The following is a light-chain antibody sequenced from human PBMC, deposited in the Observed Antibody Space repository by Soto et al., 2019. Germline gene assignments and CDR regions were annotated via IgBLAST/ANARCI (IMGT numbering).Light chain of an antibody. J-gene: IGLJ2*01. CDR3: QTWGTGIVV. Sequence: QLVLTQSPSASASLGASVKLTCTLSSGHSSYAIAWHQQQPEKGPRYLMKLNSDGSHSKGDGIPDRFSGSSSGAERYLTISSLHSEDEADYYGQTWGTGIVVFGGGTKLTVL. V-gene: IGLV4-69*01. CDR1: SGHSSYA. CDR2: LNSDGSH.